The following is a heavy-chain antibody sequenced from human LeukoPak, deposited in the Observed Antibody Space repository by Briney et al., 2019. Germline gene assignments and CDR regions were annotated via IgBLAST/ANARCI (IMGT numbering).Heavy chain of an antibody. V-gene: IGHV4-38-2*02. D-gene: IGHD3-10*01. J-gene: IGHJ5*02. CDR1: GYSISSGYY. CDR2: IYHSGST. CDR3: ARTRLAGYYGSGSYYNNWFDP. Sequence: SETLSLTCTVSGYSISSGYYWGWIRPPPGKGLEWIGSIYHSGSTNYNPSLKSRVTISVDTSKNQFSLKLSSVTAADTAVYYCARTRLAGYYGSGSYYNNWFDPWGQGTLVTVSS.